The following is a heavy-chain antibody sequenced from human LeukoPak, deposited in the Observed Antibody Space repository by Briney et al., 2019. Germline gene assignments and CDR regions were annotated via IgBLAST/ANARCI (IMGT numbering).Heavy chain of an antibody. J-gene: IGHJ4*02. D-gene: IGHD3-16*02. CDR2: INPNSGGT. CDR1: GYTFTRYY. CDR3: ARGRVMITFGGVIVLDY. V-gene: IGHV1-2*02. Sequence: ASVKVSCKASGYTFTRYYMHWVRQAPGQGLEWMGWINPNSGGTHYAQKFQGRVTMTRETSISTAYMELSRLRSDDTAVYYCARGRVMITFGGVIVLDYWGQGTLVTVSS.